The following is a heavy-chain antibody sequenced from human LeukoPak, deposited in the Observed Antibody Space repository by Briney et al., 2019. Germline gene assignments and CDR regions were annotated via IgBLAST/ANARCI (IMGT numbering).Heavy chain of an antibody. Sequence: PGRSLRLSCAASGFIFSKYGMHWVRQAPGKGLEWVAVISHDGSDKYFADSVNGRFTISRDNSKNTLYLQMNSLRTEDTAVYYCARDLSSVVLFDYWGQGTLVTVSS. V-gene: IGHV3-30*03. CDR1: GFIFSKYG. CDR3: ARDLSSVVLFDY. D-gene: IGHD6-25*01. CDR2: ISHDGSDK. J-gene: IGHJ4*02.